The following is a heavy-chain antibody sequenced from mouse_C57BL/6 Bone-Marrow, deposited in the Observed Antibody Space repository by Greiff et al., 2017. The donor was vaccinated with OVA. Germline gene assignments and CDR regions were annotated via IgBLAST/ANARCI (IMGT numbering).Heavy chain of an antibody. CDR3: TTRDYYGSRRYFDV. V-gene: IGHV14-4*01. D-gene: IGHD1-1*01. J-gene: IGHJ1*03. CDR1: GFNIKDDY. Sequence: EVQLQQSGAELVRPGASVKLSFTASGFNIKDDYMHWVKQRPEQGLEWIGWIDPENGDTEYASKFQGKATITADTSSNTAYLQLSSLTSEDTAVYYCTTRDYYGSRRYFDVWGTGTTVTVSS. CDR2: IDPENGDT.